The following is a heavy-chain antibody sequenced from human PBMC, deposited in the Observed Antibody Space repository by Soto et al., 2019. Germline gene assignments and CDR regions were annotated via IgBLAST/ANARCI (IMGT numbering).Heavy chain of an antibody. CDR2: IYYSGST. D-gene: IGHD2-2*01. J-gene: IGHJ4*02. CDR3: AREGILGYCSSTSCVNPSWIDY. CDR1: GGSISSGGYY. V-gene: IGHV4-31*03. Sequence: QVQLQESGPGLVKPSQTLSLTCTVSGGSISSGGYYWSWIRQHPGKGLEWIGYIYYSGSTYYNPSLKSRVTLSVDTSKNQFSLKLSSVTAADTAVYYCAREGILGYCSSTSCVNPSWIDYWGQGTLVTVSS.